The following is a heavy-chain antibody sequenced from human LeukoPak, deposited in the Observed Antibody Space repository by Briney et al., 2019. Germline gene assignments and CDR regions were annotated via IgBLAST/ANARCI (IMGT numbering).Heavy chain of an antibody. D-gene: IGHD5-18*01. CDR2: IYSGGST. V-gene: IGHV3-53*01. Sequence: PGGSLRLSCAASGFTFSSYWMSWVRQAPGKGLEWVSVIYSGGSTYYADSVKGRFTISRDNSKNTLYLQMNSLRAEDTAVYYCARYPSYGYYFDYWGQGTLVTVSS. J-gene: IGHJ4*02. CDR1: GFTFSSYW. CDR3: ARYPSYGYYFDY.